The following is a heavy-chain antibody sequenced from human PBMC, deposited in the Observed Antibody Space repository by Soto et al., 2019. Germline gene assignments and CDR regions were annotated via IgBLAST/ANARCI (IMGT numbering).Heavy chain of an antibody. J-gene: IGHJ5*02. V-gene: IGHV1-18*01. CDR2: ISGYNGNT. CDR1: GYTFSNYG. D-gene: IGHD6-6*01. CDR3: ARKSSSSSWFDP. Sequence: QVQLVQSGAEVKKPGASVKVSCKASGYTFSNYGISWVRQAPGQGLEWMGWISGYNGNTIYAQNLQGRVTMTADPSTRTAYMDLRSLRSDDTAVYFCARKSSSSSWFDPWGQGTLVTVSS.